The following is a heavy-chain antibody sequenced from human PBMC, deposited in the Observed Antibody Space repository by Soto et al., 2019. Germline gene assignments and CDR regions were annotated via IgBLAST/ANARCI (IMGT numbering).Heavy chain of an antibody. J-gene: IGHJ4*02. CDR2: INAGNGNT. D-gene: IGHD2-15*01. V-gene: IGHV1-3*01. Sequence: GASVKVSCKASGYTFTSYAMNWVRQAPGQRLEWMGWINAGNGNTKYSQKFQGRVTITADESTSTAYMELSSLRSEDTAVYYCARESRYCSGGSCYFLPGIDYWGQGTLVTVSS. CDR3: ARESRYCSGGSCYFLPGIDY. CDR1: GYTFTSYA.